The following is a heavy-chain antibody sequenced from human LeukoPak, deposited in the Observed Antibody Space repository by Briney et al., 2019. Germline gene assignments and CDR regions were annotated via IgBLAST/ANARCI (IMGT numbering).Heavy chain of an antibody. Sequence: PGGSLRLSCAASGFTFSSYSMNWVRQAPGKGLEWVSSISSSSSYIYYADSVKGRFTISRDNSKNTLYLQMNSLRAEDTAVYYCARVVRYFDWRLFGAFDIWGQGTMVTVSS. V-gene: IGHV3-21*01. J-gene: IGHJ3*02. CDR1: GFTFSSYS. CDR3: ARVVRYFDWRLFGAFDI. D-gene: IGHD3-9*01. CDR2: ISSSSSYI.